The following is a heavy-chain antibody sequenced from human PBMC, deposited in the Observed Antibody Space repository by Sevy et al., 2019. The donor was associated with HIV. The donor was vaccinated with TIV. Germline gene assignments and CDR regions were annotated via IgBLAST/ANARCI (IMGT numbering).Heavy chain of an antibody. CDR2: ISGYNANT. Sequence: ASVKVSCKASGYTFTSYGISWVRQAPGQGLEWMGWISGYNANTNYAQKVQGRVTMTTDTSTSTAYMELRSLRSDDTAVCYCARDRNNYDSSGYPKGMDVWGQGTTVTVSS. V-gene: IGHV1-18*01. J-gene: IGHJ6*02. CDR1: GYTFTSYG. D-gene: IGHD3-22*01. CDR3: ARDRNNYDSSGYPKGMDV.